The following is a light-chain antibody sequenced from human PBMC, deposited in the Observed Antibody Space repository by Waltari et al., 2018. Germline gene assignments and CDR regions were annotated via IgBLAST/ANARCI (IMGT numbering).Light chain of an antibody. CDR3: NSYTNTSTRVV. Sequence: QSALTQPASVSGSPGQSITISCTGTSNDVGGYNFVSWYQQHPGKAPKLMLFDVSSRPSGASYRFSGFKSGNTASLTISGLQAEDEADYYCNSYTNTSTRVVFGGGTKVTVL. V-gene: IGLV2-14*01. J-gene: IGLJ2*01. CDR1: SNDVGGYNF. CDR2: DVS.